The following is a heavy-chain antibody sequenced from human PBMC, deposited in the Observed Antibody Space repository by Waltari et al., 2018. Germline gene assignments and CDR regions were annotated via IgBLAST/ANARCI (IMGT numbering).Heavy chain of an antibody. CDR3: VKGQGGF. CDR2: ISDLSNTP. V-gene: IGHV3-23*01. Sequence: EVELLDSGGGFVQPGSSLRPACEVSGFTFSSYSMTWVRQALGKGLEWVSTISDLSNTPYYAGTVKGRFTIARDNSKNSLYLQMNSRRAEDTAIYYCVKGQGGFWGNGTTVTVSS. J-gene: IGHJ6*04. D-gene: IGHD3-16*01. CDR1: GFTFSSYS.